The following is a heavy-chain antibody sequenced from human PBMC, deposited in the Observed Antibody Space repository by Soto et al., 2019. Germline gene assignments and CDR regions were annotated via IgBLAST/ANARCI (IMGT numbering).Heavy chain of an antibody. CDR1: GFTFSNAW. D-gene: IGHD6-19*01. V-gene: IGHV3-15*07. CDR2: IKSKTDGGTT. Sequence: EVQLVESGGGLVKPGGSLRLSCAASGFTFSNAWMNWVRQAPGKGLEWVGRIKSKTDGGTTDYAAPVKGRFTISRDDSKNTLYLQMNSLKTEDTAVYYCTDGGSGWADAFYIWGQGTMVTVSS. CDR3: TDGGSGWADAFYI. J-gene: IGHJ3*02.